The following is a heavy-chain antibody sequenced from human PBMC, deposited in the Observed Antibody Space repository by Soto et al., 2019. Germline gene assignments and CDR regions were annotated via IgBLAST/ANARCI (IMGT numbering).Heavy chain of an antibody. Sequence: EVQLVESGGGLVKPGESLRLSCAASGLTFSIAWMNWVRQAPGKGLEWVGRIKSKTDGGTTDYATPVKGRFTISRDDSKNTLYLQMNSLKTEDTAVYYCTTGRYSIGIDYWGQGTLVTVSS. V-gene: IGHV3-15*07. J-gene: IGHJ4*02. CDR2: IKSKTDGGTT. CDR3: TTGRYSIGIDY. CDR1: GLTFSIAW. D-gene: IGHD4-4*01.